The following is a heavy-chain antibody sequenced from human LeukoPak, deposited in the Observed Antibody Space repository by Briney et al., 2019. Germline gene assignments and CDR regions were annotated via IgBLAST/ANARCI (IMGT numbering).Heavy chain of an antibody. D-gene: IGHD4-17*01. J-gene: IGHJ4*02. CDR1: GFTFDDYA. CDR3: AKGSTVTTLFDY. V-gene: IGHV3-9*01. CDR2: ISWNSGSI. Sequence: GGSLRLSCAASGFTFDDYAMHWVRQAPGKGPEWVSGISWNSGSIGYADSVKGRFTISRDNAKNSLYLQMNSLRAEDTALYYCAKGSTVTTLFDYWGQGTLVTVSS.